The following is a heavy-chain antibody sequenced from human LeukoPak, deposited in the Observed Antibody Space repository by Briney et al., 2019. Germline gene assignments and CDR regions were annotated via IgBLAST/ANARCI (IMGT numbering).Heavy chain of an antibody. V-gene: IGHV3-66*02. D-gene: IGHD3-3*01. CDR2: IYSGGST. J-gene: IGHJ6*03. CDR3: ARHLTIFGVFRRVRTLDYMEV. Sequence: QPGGSLRLSCAASGFTVSSNYMSWVRQAPGKGLEWVSAIYSGGSTYYADSVKGRFTISRDNSKNTLYLQMNSLRAEDTAVHYCARHLTIFGVFRRVRTLDYMEVWGKGTTVAVSS. CDR1: GFTVSSNY.